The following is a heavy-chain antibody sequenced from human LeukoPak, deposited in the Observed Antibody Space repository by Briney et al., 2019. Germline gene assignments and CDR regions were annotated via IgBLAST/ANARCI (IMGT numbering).Heavy chain of an antibody. CDR1: GSTFSSYA. V-gene: IGHV3-23*01. CDR2: ISGSGGST. CDR3: AKAPQGSLRLPQKHKFDY. Sequence: GGSLGPSCAASGSTFSSYAMSWVRQAPGKGLEWVSAISGSGGSTYYADSVKGRFTISRDNSKNTLYLQMNSLRAEDTAVYYCAKAPQGSLRLPQKHKFDYWGQGTLVTVSS. D-gene: IGHD2-15*01. J-gene: IGHJ4*02.